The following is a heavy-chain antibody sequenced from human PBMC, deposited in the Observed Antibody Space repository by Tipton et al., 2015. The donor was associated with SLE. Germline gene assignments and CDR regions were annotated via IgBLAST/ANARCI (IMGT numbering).Heavy chain of an antibody. Sequence: TLSLTCAVYGGSFSGYYWSWIRQPPGKGLEWIGEINHSGSTNYNPSLKSRVTISVDTSKNQFSLKLSSVTAADTAVYYCARALGDRWGQGTLVTVSS. V-gene: IGHV4-34*01. D-gene: IGHD3-16*01. CDR1: GGSFSGYY. J-gene: IGHJ4*02. CDR3: ARALGDR. CDR2: INHSGST.